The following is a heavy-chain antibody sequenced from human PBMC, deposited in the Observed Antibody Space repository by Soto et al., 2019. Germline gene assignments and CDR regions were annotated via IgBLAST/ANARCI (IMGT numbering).Heavy chain of an antibody. V-gene: IGHV1-24*01. CDR3: ATGRGYCTNGVCHGWFDP. J-gene: IGHJ5*02. CDR1: GYTLTELS. D-gene: IGHD2-8*01. CDR2: FDPEDGET. Sequence: ASVKVSCKVSGYTLTELSMHWVRQAPGKGLEWMGGFDPEDGETIYAQKFQGRVTMTEDTSTDTAYMELSSLRSEDTAVYYCATGRGYCTNGVCHGWFDPWGQGTLVTVSS.